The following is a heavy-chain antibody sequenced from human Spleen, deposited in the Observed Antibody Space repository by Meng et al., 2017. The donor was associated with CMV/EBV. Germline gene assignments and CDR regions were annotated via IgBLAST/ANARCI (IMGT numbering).Heavy chain of an antibody. V-gene: IGHV3-53*01. CDR1: GFTVSSNY. CDR2: IYSGGST. D-gene: IGHD6-13*01. CDR3: ARLSIAAADPGGGL. Sequence: GESLKISCAASGFTVSSNYMSWVRQAPGKGLEWVSVIYSGGSTYYADSVKGRFTISRDNSKNTLYLQMNSLRAEDTAVYYCARLSIAAADPGGGLWGQGTLVTVSS. J-gene: IGHJ4*02.